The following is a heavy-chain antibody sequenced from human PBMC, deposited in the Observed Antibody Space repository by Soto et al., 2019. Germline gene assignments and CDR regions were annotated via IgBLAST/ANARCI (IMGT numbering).Heavy chain of an antibody. D-gene: IGHD3-22*01. Sequence: ASVKVSCKASGYTFTSYGISWVRQAPGQGLEWMGWISAYNGNTNYAQKLQGRVTMTTDTSTSTAYMELRSLRSDDTAVYYCERERTILSHGSSGYDWFDPWGQGTLVTV. V-gene: IGHV1-18*01. J-gene: IGHJ5*02. CDR3: ERERTILSHGSSGYDWFDP. CDR1: GYTFTSYG. CDR2: ISAYNGNT.